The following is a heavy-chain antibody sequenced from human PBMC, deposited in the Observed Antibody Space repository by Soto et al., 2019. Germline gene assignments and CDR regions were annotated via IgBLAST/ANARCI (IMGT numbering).Heavy chain of an antibody. Sequence: GGSLRLSCAASGFTFSSYGMHWVRQAPGKGLEWVAVIWYDGSNKYYADSVKGRFTISRDNSKNTLYLQMNSLRAEDTAVYYCARDTDTMVRGVIAYWGQGTLVTVSS. D-gene: IGHD3-10*01. V-gene: IGHV3-33*01. CDR2: IWYDGSNK. CDR3: ARDTDTMVRGVIAY. CDR1: GFTFSSYG. J-gene: IGHJ4*02.